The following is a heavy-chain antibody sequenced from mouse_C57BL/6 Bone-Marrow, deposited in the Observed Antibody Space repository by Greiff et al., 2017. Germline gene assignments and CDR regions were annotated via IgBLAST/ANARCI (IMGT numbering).Heavy chain of an antibody. D-gene: IGHD1-1*01. Sequence: EVQRVESGGGLVKPGGSLKLSCAASGFTFSSYAMSWVRQTPEKRLEWVATISDGGSYTYYPDNVKGRFTISRDNAKNNLYLQMSPLKSEDTAMYYCARAIYYGSRTGYYAMDYWGQGTSVTVSS. V-gene: IGHV5-4*01. CDR1: GFTFSSYA. J-gene: IGHJ4*01. CDR2: ISDGGSYT. CDR3: ARAIYYGSRTGYYAMDY.